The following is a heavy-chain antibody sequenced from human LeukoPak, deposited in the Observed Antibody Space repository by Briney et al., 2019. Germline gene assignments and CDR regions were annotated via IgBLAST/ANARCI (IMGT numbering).Heavy chain of an antibody. Sequence: SGGSLRLSCAASGFTFSSYAMSWVRQAPGKGLEWVSVIYSGGSTYYADSVKGRFTISRDNSKNTLYLQMNSLRAEDTAVYYCARGRSFGYDLGYWGQGTLVTVSS. CDR1: GFTFSSYA. CDR3: ARGRSFGYDLGY. J-gene: IGHJ4*02. CDR2: IYSGGST. V-gene: IGHV3-66*01. D-gene: IGHD5-12*01.